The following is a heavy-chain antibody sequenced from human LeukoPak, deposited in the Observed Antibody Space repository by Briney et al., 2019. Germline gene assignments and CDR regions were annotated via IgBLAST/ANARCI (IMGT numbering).Heavy chain of an antibody. V-gene: IGHV1-46*01. CDR2: INPSGGST. Sequence: ASVKVSCKASGYTFTSYYMHWVRQAPGQGLEWMGIINPSGGSTSYAQKFQGRVTMTRDTSTSTVYMELSSLRSEDTAVYYCARGVAVNTRLGYFDYWGQGTLVTVSS. D-gene: IGHD2-21*01. CDR3: ARGVAVNTRLGYFDY. J-gene: IGHJ4*02. CDR1: GYTFTSYY.